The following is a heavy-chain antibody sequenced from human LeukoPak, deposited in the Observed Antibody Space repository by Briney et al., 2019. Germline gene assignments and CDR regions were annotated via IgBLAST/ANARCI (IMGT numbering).Heavy chain of an antibody. CDR3: ARDNSVGETAWWFDP. V-gene: IGHV1-2*02. J-gene: IGHJ5*02. D-gene: IGHD1-26*01. CDR2: INPNSGGT. CDR1: GYTFTGYY. Sequence: GASVKVSCKASGYTFTGYYMHWVRQAPGQGLEWMGWINPNSGGTNYAQKFQGRVAMTRDTSISTAYMGLSRLRSDDTAVYYCARDNSVGETAWWFDPWGQGTLVTVSS.